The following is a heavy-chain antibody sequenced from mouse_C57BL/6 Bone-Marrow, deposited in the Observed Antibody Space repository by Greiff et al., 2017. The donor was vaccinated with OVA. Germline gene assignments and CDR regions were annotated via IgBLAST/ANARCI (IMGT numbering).Heavy chain of an antibody. J-gene: IGHJ2*01. D-gene: IGHD1-1*01. V-gene: IGHV3-6*01. CDR3: ARDRYYGSQYYFDY. CDR1: GYSITSGYY. Sequence: VQLKESGPGLVKPSQSLSLTCSVTGYSITSGYYWNWIRQFPGNKLEWMGYISYDGSNNYNPSLKNRISITRDTSKNQFFLKLNSVTTEDTATYYCARDRYYGSQYYFDYWGQGTTLTVSS. CDR2: ISYDGSN.